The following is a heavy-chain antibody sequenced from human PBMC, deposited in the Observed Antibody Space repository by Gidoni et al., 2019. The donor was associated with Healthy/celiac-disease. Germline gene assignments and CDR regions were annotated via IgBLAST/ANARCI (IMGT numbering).Heavy chain of an antibody. V-gene: IGHV3-30-3*01. Sequence: QVQLVESGGGVVQPGRSLRLSCAASGFNFSSYAMHWVRQAPGKGLEWVAVISYDGSNKYYADSVKGRFTISRDNSKNTLYLQMNSLRAEDTAVYYCARPGAYSGYPGGLDYWGQGTLVTVSS. D-gene: IGHD5-12*01. CDR2: ISYDGSNK. CDR3: ARPGAYSGYPGGLDY. J-gene: IGHJ4*02. CDR1: GFNFSSYA.